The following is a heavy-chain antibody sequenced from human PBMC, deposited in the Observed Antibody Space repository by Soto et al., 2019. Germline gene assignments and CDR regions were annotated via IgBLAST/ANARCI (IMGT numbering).Heavy chain of an antibody. J-gene: IGHJ4*02. V-gene: IGHV4-34*01. D-gene: IGHD5-12*01. Sequence: PSETLSLTCAVYGGSFSGYYWSWIRQPPGKGLEWIGEINHSGSTNYNPSLKSRDTISVDTSKNQFSLKLSSVTAADTAVYYCARGGRGYSGYETDYWGQGTLVTVSS. CDR3: ARGGRGYSGYETDY. CDR1: GGSFSGYY. CDR2: INHSGST.